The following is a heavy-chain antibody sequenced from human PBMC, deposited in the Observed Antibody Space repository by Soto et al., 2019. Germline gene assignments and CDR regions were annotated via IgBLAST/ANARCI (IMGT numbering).Heavy chain of an antibody. CDR3: ARTTGGGDYASDAFDI. V-gene: IGHV3-53*01. D-gene: IGHD2-21*02. CDR2: IYSGGST. CDR1: GFTVSSNY. J-gene: IGHJ3*02. Sequence: PGGSLRLSCAASGFTVSSNYMSWVRQAPGKGLEWVSVIYSGGSTYYADSVKGRFTISRDNSKNTLYLQMNSLRAEDTAVYYCARTTGGGDYASDAFDIWGQGTMVTVSS.